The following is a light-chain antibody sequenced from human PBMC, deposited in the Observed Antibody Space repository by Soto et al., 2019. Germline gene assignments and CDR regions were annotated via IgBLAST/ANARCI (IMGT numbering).Light chain of an antibody. CDR3: SSYAGSNKFEV. CDR2: EVS. CDR1: SSDVGGYNY. J-gene: IGLJ2*01. Sequence: QSALTQPPSASGSPGQSVTISCTGTSSDVGGYNYVSWYQQHPGKAPKLMLYEVSKRPSGVPDRFSGSKSGNTASLTVSGLQAEDEADYYCSSYAGSNKFEVFGGGT. V-gene: IGLV2-8*01.